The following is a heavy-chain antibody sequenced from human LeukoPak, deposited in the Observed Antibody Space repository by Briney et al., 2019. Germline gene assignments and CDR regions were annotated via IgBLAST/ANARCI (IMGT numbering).Heavy chain of an antibody. CDR1: GFTFSSYW. J-gene: IGHJ4*02. CDR3: ARESQPPHSSRWYDY. CDR2: IKQDGSEK. D-gene: IGHD6-19*01. V-gene: IGHV3-7*01. Sequence: GGSLRLSCAASGFTFSSYWVSWVRHAPGKGLERVANIKQDGSEKYYVDSVKGRFTISRDNAKNSLYLQMNSLRAEDTAVYYCARESQPPHSSRWYDYWGRGTLVTVSS.